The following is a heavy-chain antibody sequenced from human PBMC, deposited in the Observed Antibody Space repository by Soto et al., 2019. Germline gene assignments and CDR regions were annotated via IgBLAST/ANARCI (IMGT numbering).Heavy chain of an antibody. V-gene: IGHV1-69*08. CDR1: GGSFRTYT. CDR2: IISVLGRA. Sequence: QVQLVQSGAEVKKPGSSVRVSCKASGGSFRTYTINWVRQTPGQGLEWVGRIISVLGRANYAQKFQGRVTLTADKFTSAAYMELSSLRSDDTAVYFCARGSGDAAGDGNWFDPWGQGTLVTVSS. D-gene: IGHD3-10*01. J-gene: IGHJ5*02. CDR3: ARGSGDAAGDGNWFDP.